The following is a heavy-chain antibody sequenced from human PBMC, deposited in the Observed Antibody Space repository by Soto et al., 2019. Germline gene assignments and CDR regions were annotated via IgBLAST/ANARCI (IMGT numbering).Heavy chain of an antibody. D-gene: IGHD3-10*01. V-gene: IGHV3-33*01. CDR2: IWFDGSKK. Sequence: LRLSCAASGFTLSNFGMHWVRQAPGGGLEWVAVIWFDGSKKYYADSVKGRFTISRDNSKNTLYLQMNSLRAEDTAVYYCASLHFYGSGTPDYWGQGTLVTVSS. CDR1: GFTLSNFG. CDR3: ASLHFYGSGTPDY. J-gene: IGHJ4*02.